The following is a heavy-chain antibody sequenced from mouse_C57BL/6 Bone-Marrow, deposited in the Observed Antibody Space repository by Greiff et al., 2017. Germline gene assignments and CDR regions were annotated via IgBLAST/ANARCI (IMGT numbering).Heavy chain of an antibody. CDR1: GYTFTSYG. CDR3: ARSPLYYGNSYAMDY. D-gene: IGHD2-1*01. J-gene: IGHJ4*01. CDR2: IYPRSGNT. V-gene: IGHV1-81*01. Sequence: VKLMESGAELARPGASVKLSCKASGYTFTSYGISWVKQRTGQGLEWIGEIYPRSGNTYYNEKFKGKATLTADNSSSTAYMELRSLTSEDSAVYFCARSPLYYGNSYAMDYWGQGTSVTVSS.